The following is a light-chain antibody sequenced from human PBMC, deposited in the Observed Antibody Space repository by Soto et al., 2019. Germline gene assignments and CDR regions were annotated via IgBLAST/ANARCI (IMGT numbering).Light chain of an antibody. CDR2: EVS. CDR1: SCDVGSYNL. CDR3: CSYAGSQVV. J-gene: IGLJ2*01. V-gene: IGLV2-23*02. Sequence: QSALTQPASVSGSPGQSITISCTGTSCDVGSYNLVSWYQQHPGKAPKLMIYEVSKRPSGVSNRFSGSKSGNTASLTISGLQAEDEADYYCCSYAGSQVVFGGGTKLTVL.